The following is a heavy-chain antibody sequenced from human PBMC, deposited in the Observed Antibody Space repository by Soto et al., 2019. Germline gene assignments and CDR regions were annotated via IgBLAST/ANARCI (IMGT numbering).Heavy chain of an antibody. V-gene: IGHV2-5*02. CDR3: AHRPYDPLAGAFDI. CDR1: GFSLSTSGVG. Sequence: SGPTLVKPTQTLTLTCTFSGFSLSTSGVGVGWIRQPPGKALEWLALIYWDDDKRYSPSLKSRLTITKDTSKNQVVLTMTNMDPVDTATYYCAHRPYDPLAGAFDIWGQGTMVTVSS. J-gene: IGHJ3*02. CDR2: IYWDDDK. D-gene: IGHD5-12*01.